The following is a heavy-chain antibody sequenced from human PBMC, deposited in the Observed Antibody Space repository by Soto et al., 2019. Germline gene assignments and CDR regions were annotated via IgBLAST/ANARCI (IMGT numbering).Heavy chain of an antibody. J-gene: IGHJ6*02. D-gene: IGHD4-17*01. CDR3: ARDGSTVTTNYHYAMDV. CDR2: IHSGGSRI. CDR1: GFTFSTYH. V-gene: IGHV3-48*03. Sequence: PGGSLRLSCAASGFTFSTYHMNWVRQAPGKGLEWVSCIHSGGSRIYYADSVKGRFTISRDNAKNSLYLQMNSLRAEDTAVYYCARDGSTVTTNYHYAMDVWGQGTTVTVPS.